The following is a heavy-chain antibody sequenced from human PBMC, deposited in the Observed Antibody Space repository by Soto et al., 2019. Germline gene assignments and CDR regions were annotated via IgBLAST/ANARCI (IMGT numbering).Heavy chain of an antibody. V-gene: IGHV3-11*04. CDR2: ISSSGSTI. J-gene: IGHJ6*02. CDR1: AFTFSDYY. CDR3: AREYTAWPLAYGLDV. Sequence: PGGSLRLSCAASAFTFSDYYMSWIRQAPGKGLEWVSYISSSGSTIYYADSVKGRFTISRDNAKDSVSLQMNSLRAEDTAVYYYAREYTAWPLAYGLDVWGQGTTVTVSS. D-gene: IGHD2-2*02.